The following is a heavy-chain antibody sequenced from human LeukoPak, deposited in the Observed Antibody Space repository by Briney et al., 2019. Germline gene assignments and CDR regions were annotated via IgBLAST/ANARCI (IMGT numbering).Heavy chain of an antibody. CDR3: ARGVDTMPRFDH. CDR1: GFTFSSYG. J-gene: IGHJ4*02. D-gene: IGHD2-2*01. CDR2: ISYDGSNK. V-gene: IGHV3-30*03. Sequence: GGSLRLSCAASGFTFSSYGMHWVRQAPGKGLEWVAVISYDGSNKYYADSVKGRFTISRDNSKNTLYLQMNSLRAEDTAVYYCARGVDTMPRFDHWGQGTLVTVSS.